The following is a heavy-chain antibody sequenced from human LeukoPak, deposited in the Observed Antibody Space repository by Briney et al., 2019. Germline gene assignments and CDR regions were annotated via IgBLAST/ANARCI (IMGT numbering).Heavy chain of an antibody. CDR2: IHYTGST. CDR1: GGSIGSYY. J-gene: IGHJ5*02. V-gene: IGHV4-59*01. D-gene: IGHD3-16*01. Sequence: SETLSLTCTVSGGSIGSYYWSWIRQPPGKGLEWIGYIHYTGSTNYDPSLKSRVTISLDTSKNQFSLKLSSVTAADTAVYYCARHYGPWGQGTLVTVSS. CDR3: ARHYGP.